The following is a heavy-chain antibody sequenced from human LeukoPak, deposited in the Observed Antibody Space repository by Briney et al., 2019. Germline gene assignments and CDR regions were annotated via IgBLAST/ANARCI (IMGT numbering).Heavy chain of an antibody. CDR3: AREVIAAADPYYYYMDV. V-gene: IGHV1-2*02. CDR1: RYTFTGYY. J-gene: IGHJ6*03. D-gene: IGHD6-13*01. CDR2: INTKSGGT. Sequence: ASVKVSCKASRYTFTGYYMHWVRQAPGQGLEWMGWINTKSGGTNYAQKLQGRVTMTGDTSISTAYMELSRLRSDDTAVYYCAREVIAAADPYYYYMDVWGKKTTVTVSS.